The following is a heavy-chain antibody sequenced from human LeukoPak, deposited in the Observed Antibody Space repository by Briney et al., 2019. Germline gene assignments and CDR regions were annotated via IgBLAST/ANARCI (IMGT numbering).Heavy chain of an antibody. CDR3: VGGTGWLPLT. D-gene: IGHD6-19*01. CDR2: IKQDGSEK. J-gene: IGHJ5*01. Sequence: GGSLRLSCAASGFSLSDYWMNWVRQTPGKGPEWLANIKQDGSEKNYVESVNGRFIISRDNAKNSGYLQMNSLRAEDTAVYYCVGGTGWLPLTWGQGTLVTVSS. V-gene: IGHV3-7*01. CDR1: GFSLSDYW.